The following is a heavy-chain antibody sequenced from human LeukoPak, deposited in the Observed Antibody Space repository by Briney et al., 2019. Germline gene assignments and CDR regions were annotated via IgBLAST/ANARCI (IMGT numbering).Heavy chain of an antibody. D-gene: IGHD3-22*01. CDR3: AKGPDSSGYYLDWFDP. Sequence: HTGGSLRLSCAASGFTFDDYAMPWVRQAPGKGLEWVSGISWNSGSIGYADSVKGRFTISRDNAKNSLYLQMNSLRAEDTALYYCAKGPDSSGYYLDWFDPWGQGTLVTVSS. V-gene: IGHV3-9*01. CDR2: ISWNSGSI. J-gene: IGHJ5*02. CDR1: GFTFDDYA.